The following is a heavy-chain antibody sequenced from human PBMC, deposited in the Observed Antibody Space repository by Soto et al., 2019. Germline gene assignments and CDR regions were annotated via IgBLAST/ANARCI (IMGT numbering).Heavy chain of an antibody. J-gene: IGHJ6*02. CDR3: AKDLDYYDSSGYYSDYYYGMDV. CDR2: ISYDGSNK. Sequence: PGGSLRLSCAASRFTFSSYGMHWVRQAPGKGLEWVAVISYDGSNKYYADSVKGRFTISRDNSKNTLYLQMNSLRAEDTAVYYCAKDLDYYDSSGYYSDYYYGMDVWGQGTTVTVSS. V-gene: IGHV3-30*18. D-gene: IGHD3-22*01. CDR1: RFTFSSYG.